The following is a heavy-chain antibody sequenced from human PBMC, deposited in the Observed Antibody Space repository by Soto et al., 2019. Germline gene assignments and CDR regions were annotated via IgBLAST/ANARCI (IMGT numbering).Heavy chain of an antibody. D-gene: IGHD3-3*01. Sequence: SVKVSCKASGGTFSSYTISWVRQAPGQGLEWMGRIIPILGIANYAQKFQGRVTITADKSTSTAYMELSSLRSEDTAVYYCARGGVDFPSAFDIWGQGTMVTVSS. J-gene: IGHJ3*02. CDR2: IIPILGIA. CDR1: GGTFSSYT. V-gene: IGHV1-69*02. CDR3: ARGGVDFPSAFDI.